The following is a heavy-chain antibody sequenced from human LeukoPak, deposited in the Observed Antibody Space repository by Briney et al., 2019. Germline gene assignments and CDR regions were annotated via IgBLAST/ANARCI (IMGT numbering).Heavy chain of an antibody. V-gene: IGHV3-53*01. CDR1: GFTVSSNY. J-gene: IGHJ4*02. D-gene: IGHD3-10*01. CDR2: IYSGGST. CDR3: ARASSRGVQGVIAFDY. Sequence: PGGSLRLSCAASGFTVSSNYMSWVRQAPGKGLEWVSVIYSGGSTYYADSVKGRFTISRDNSKNTLYLQMNSLRAEDTAVYYCARASSRGVQGVIAFDYWGQGTLVTVSS.